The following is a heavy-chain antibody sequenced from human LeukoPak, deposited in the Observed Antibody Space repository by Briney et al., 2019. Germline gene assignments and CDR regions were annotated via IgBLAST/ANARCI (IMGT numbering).Heavy chain of an antibody. CDR2: TYYRSKWYN. CDR3: ARDIPGIAARGRIGNWFDP. V-gene: IGHV6-1*01. Sequence: PSQTLSLTCAISGDSVSSNSAAWNWIRHSPSRGLEWLGRTYYRSKWYNDYAVSVKSRITINPDTSKNQFSLQLNSVTPEDTAVYYCARDIPGIAARGRIGNWFDPWGQGTLVTVSS. CDR1: GDSVSSNSAA. D-gene: IGHD6-6*01. J-gene: IGHJ5*02.